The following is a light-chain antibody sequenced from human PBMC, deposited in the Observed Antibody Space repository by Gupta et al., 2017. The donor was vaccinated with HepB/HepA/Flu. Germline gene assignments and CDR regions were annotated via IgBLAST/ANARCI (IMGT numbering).Light chain of an antibody. J-gene: IGKJ1*01. CDR2: SVS. CDR3: QLRYIGRT. Sequence: DIQMTQSPSSLSASVGDRVTITCRASQSISSYLNWYQQKPGKAPKLLIYSVSSWQSGVPSRFSGRGAGTDFTLAIISLQPEDFATYYWQLRYIGRTFGQGTKVEIK. CDR1: QSISSY. V-gene: IGKV1-39*01.